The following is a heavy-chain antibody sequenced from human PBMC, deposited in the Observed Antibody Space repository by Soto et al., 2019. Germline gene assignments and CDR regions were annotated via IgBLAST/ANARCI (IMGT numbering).Heavy chain of an antibody. CDR3: AKDGQLRFLEWLPLNYGMDV. CDR1: GFTFSSYA. J-gene: IGHJ6*02. Sequence: GGSLRLSCAASGFTFSSYAMSWVRQAPGKGLEWVSAISGSGGSTYYADSVKGRFTISRDNSKNTLYLQMNSLRAEDTAVYYCAKDGQLRFLEWLPLNYGMDVWGQGTTVTVSS. D-gene: IGHD3-3*01. V-gene: IGHV3-23*01. CDR2: ISGSGGST.